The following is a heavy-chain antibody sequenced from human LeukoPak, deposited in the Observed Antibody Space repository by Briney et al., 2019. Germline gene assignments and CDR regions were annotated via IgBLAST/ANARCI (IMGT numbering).Heavy chain of an antibody. CDR3: ARLDILTAANFDP. CDR1: GGSISSYY. Sequence: SETLSLTCTVSGGSISSYYWSWIRQSPGKGLEWIGYIYYSGGTQYNPSLKSRVTISVDTSKNQFSLRLSSVTAADTAVYYCARLDILTAANFDPWGQGTLVTVSS. CDR2: IYYSGGT. D-gene: IGHD3-9*01. J-gene: IGHJ5*02. V-gene: IGHV4-59*06.